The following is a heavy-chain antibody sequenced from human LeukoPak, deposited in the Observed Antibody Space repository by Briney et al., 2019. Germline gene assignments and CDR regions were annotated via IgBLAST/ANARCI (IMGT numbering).Heavy chain of an antibody. V-gene: IGHV3-66*02. CDR2: IYSGGST. Sequence: GGSLRLSCAASGFTVSSNCMSWVRQAPGKGLEWVSVIYSGGSTYYADSVKGRFTISRDNSKNTLYLQMSSLRAEDTAVYYCAREDDYMAAGWFDPWGQGTLVTVSS. J-gene: IGHJ5*02. D-gene: IGHD4-11*01. CDR3: AREDDYMAAGWFDP. CDR1: GFTVSSNC.